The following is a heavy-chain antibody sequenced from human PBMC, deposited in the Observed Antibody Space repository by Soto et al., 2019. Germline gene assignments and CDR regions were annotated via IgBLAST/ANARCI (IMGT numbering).Heavy chain of an antibody. D-gene: IGHD3-10*01. CDR3: ARDDKRRRFGELRPYYYGMDV. V-gene: IGHV3-48*03. CDR2: ISSSGSTI. CDR1: GFTFSSYK. J-gene: IGHJ6*02. Sequence: EVQLVESGGGLVQPGGSLRLSCAASGFTFSSYKMNWVRQAPGKGLEWVSYISSSGSTIYYADSVKGRFTISRDNAKNSLYMQMNSLRAEDTAVYYCARDDKRRRFGELRPYYYGMDVWGQGTTVTVSS.